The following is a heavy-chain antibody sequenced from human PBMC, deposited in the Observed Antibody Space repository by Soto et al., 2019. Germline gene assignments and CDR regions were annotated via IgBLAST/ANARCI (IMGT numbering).Heavy chain of an antibody. D-gene: IGHD6-13*01. V-gene: IGHV4-4*07. Sequence: SETLSLTCTVSGGTITSYYWSWIRQPAGKGLEWIGRIYSSGSTNYNPSLNSRVIMSVDTSQNQFSLNLSSVTAADTAKYYCARENILTAAAGKRDFDCWGQGTLVTVPQ. CDR1: GGTITSYY. CDR2: IYSSGST. J-gene: IGHJ4*02. CDR3: ARENILTAAAGKRDFDC.